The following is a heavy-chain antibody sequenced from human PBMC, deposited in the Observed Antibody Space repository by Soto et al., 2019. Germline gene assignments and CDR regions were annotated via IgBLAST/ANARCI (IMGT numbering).Heavy chain of an antibody. Sequence: SETLSLTCTVSGDSISSRSYYWGWIRQPPGKGLEWIGSIYYSGSAYYNPSLKSRVTMSVDTSKKQFPLKLSSVTAADTALYYCARVIRVRGEGAFDYWGQGTLVT. CDR2: IYYSGSA. CDR3: ARVIRVRGEGAFDY. CDR1: GDSISSRSYY. D-gene: IGHD3-10*01. V-gene: IGHV4-39*01. J-gene: IGHJ4*02.